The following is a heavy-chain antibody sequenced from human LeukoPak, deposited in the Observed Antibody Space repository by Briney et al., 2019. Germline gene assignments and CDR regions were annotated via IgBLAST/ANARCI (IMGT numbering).Heavy chain of an antibody. CDR2: IYYSGST. D-gene: IGHD1-26*01. Sequence: PSETLSLTCTVYGCSISSSGYYWGWIRQPPGKGLECIGSIYYSGSTYYNPSLKSRVTRSVDTSKNQFSVRLSCVTAADTAVYYSARQGGSSLNYWGQGTLVTVSS. J-gene: IGHJ4*02. V-gene: IGHV4-39*01. CDR3: ARQGGSSLNY. CDR1: GCSISSSGYY.